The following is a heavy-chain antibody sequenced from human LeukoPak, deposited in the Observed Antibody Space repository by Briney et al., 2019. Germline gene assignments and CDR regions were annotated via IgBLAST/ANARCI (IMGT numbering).Heavy chain of an antibody. CDR2: INHSGSP. V-gene: IGHV4-34*01. Sequence: SETLSLTCAVYGGSFSGYYWSWIRQPPGKGLEWIGEINHSGSPNYNPSLKSRVTISIDTSKNQFSPKLSPVTAADTAVCYCARDLSDYYGSGSYRPIDAFDIWGQGTMVTVSS. CDR3: ARDLSDYYGSGSYRPIDAFDI. CDR1: GGSFSGYY. J-gene: IGHJ3*02. D-gene: IGHD3-10*01.